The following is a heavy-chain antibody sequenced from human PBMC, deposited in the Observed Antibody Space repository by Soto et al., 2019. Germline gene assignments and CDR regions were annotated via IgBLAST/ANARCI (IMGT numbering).Heavy chain of an antibody. CDR2: ISGSGGST. CDR1: GFTFSSYA. V-gene: IGHV3-23*01. Sequence: EVQLLESGGGLVQPGGSLRLSCAASGFTFSSYAMSWVRQAPGKGLEWVSAISGSGGSTYYADSVKGRFTISRDNSKNTLYLQMNSPRAEDTAVYYCAKDQFGESSNFDYWGQGTLVTVSS. D-gene: IGHD3-10*01. J-gene: IGHJ4*02. CDR3: AKDQFGESSNFDY.